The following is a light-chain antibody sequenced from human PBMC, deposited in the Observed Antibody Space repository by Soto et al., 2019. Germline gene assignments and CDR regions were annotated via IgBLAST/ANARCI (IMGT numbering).Light chain of an antibody. J-gene: IGKJ1*01. Sequence: EIVMTQSPATLSVSPGGRATLSCRASQSISSGYLAWYQQKFGQAPRLLIYDASRRATGIPERFSGGGSGTDFTLTISRLEPEDFAVYYCQQCGSSPWTFGQGTKVDIK. CDR1: QSISSGY. V-gene: IGKV3-20*01. CDR3: QQCGSSPWT. CDR2: DAS.